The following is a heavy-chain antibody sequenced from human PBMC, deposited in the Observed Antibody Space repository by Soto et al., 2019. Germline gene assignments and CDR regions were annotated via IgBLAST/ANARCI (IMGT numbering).Heavy chain of an antibody. Sequence: ASVKVSCKASGFTFTSSAVQWVRQARGQRLEWIGWIVVGSGNTNYAQKFQERVTITRDMSTSTAYMELSSLRSEDTAVYYCAASNWAVRGVISYYGMDVWGQGTTVTVSS. V-gene: IGHV1-58*01. D-gene: IGHD3-10*01. J-gene: IGHJ6*02. CDR2: IVVGSGNT. CDR3: AASNWAVRGVISYYGMDV. CDR1: GFTFTSSA.